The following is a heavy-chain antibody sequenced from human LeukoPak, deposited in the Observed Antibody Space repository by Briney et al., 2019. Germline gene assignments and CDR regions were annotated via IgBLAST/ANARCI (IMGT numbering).Heavy chain of an antibody. CDR2: SDSEDGDP. Sequence: ASVKVSFKVAGYSLSDMSVHWIRQAPGRGLEWMGSSDSEDGDPVYAQKFEGRLTMTEDTSADTAYMDLSSLRFEDTAVYYCASGNEVTLEGFALWGQGTMVTVSS. CDR3: ASGNEVTLEGFAL. D-gene: IGHD2-8*01. V-gene: IGHV1-24*01. J-gene: IGHJ3*01. CDR1: GYSLSDMS.